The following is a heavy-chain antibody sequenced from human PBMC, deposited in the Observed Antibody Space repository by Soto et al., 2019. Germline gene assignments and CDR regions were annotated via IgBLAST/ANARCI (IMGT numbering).Heavy chain of an antibody. CDR2: IYNNGAR. J-gene: IGHJ5*02. D-gene: IGHD3-10*01. Sequence: TSETLSLTCTLSGGSFSTNYWSWIRQPPGKTLEWIAYIYNNGARKYNPSLKGRATISIDTSRNQFSLTLNSAAATDTAVYYCATDSAGRGPFDPWGPGILVTVSS. CDR1: GGSFSTNY. CDR3: ATDSAGRGPFDP. V-gene: IGHV4-59*13.